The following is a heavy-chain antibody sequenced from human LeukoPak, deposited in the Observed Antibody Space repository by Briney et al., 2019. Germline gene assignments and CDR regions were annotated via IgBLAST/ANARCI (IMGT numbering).Heavy chain of an antibody. D-gene: IGHD6-13*01. CDR1: GGSISSSSYY. CDR3: ARHYCSSRRSTEIKFHNRFDP. CDR2: IYYSGST. J-gene: IGHJ5*02. Sequence: SETLSLTCTVSGGSISSSSYYWGWIRQPPGKGLEWIGSIYYSGSTYYNPSLKSRVTISVDTSKNQFSLKLSSVTAADTAVYYCARHYCSSRRSTEIKFHNRFDPWGQGTLVTVSS. V-gene: IGHV4-39*01.